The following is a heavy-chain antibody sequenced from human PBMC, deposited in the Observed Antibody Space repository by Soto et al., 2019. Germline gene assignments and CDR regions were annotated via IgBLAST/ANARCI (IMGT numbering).Heavy chain of an antibody. Sequence: QVQLVQSGAEEKKPGASVKVSCKASGYTFTTYAVQWVRQAPGQRLEWMGWIVTGNGDTRYSQKFQDRLTFTRDTHATTVYMELSSLRSEDTAVYYCVRDGATAYPPRNWFDPWGQGTLVTVSS. D-gene: IGHD3-16*01. CDR3: VRDGATAYPPRNWFDP. CDR2: IVTGNGDT. V-gene: IGHV1-3*05. CDR1: GYTFTTYA. J-gene: IGHJ5*02.